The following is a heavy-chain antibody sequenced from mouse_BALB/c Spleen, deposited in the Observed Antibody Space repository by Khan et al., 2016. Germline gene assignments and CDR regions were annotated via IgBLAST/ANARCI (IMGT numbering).Heavy chain of an antibody. Sequence: EVQLQESGPSLVKPSQTLSLTCSVTVDSITSGNWNWIRKFPGNKLEYLGYISYSGNTYYNPSLKSRISITRDTSKNEYYLQLNSVTTEDTATYYCASAYGYNIWYFDVWGAGTTVTVSS. V-gene: IGHV3-8*02. D-gene: IGHD1-1*01. CDR3: ASAYGYNIWYFDV. CDR1: VDSITSGN. CDR2: ISYSGNT. J-gene: IGHJ1*01.